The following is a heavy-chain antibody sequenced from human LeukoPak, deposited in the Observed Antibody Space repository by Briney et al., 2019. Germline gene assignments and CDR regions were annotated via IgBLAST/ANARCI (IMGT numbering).Heavy chain of an antibody. V-gene: IGHV5-51*01. CDR1: GYSFTSYW. J-gene: IGHJ4*02. CDR2: IYPGDSDT. Sequence: GESLKISCKGSGYSFTSYWIGWVRQMPGKGLEWMGIIYPGDSDTRYSPSFQGQVTISADKSISTAYLQWSSLNASDTAMYYCARAPSGYSYGHYFDYWGQGTLVTVSS. D-gene: IGHD5-18*01. CDR3: ARAPSGYSYGHYFDY.